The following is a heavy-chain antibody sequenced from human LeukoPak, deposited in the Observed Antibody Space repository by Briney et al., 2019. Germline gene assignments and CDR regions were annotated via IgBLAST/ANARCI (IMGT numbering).Heavy chain of an antibody. V-gene: IGHV1-8*01. CDR3: ARGRCVGSPNCYYFDS. D-gene: IGHD2-2*01. J-gene: IGHJ4*01. CDR2: INPKSGDT. Sequence: GASVKVSCTASGYTFINYNINWLRQTARQGLEWMGWINPKSGDTGYAQKFQGRVTITRRTSITTASMELSSLRSEDTAVYYCARGRCVGSPNCYYFDSWGHGTPVTVSS. CDR1: GYTFINYN.